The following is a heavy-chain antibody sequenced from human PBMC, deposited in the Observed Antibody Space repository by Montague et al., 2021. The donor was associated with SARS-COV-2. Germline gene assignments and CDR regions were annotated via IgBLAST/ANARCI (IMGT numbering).Heavy chain of an antibody. V-gene: IGHV4-39*01. CDR2: IYYTGTT. J-gene: IGHJ4*02. D-gene: IGHD3-10*01. CDR3: TRLPRGSGTWGYFDY. Sequence: SETLSLTCTVSGDSVKTNLYYWGWIRQPPGKGLEWIGNIYYTGTTYYNPSLRSRVTLMVDASRNQFSLELSSVTAADTAMYYCTRLPRGSGTWGYFDYWAQGTLVTVSS. CDR1: GDSVKTNLYY.